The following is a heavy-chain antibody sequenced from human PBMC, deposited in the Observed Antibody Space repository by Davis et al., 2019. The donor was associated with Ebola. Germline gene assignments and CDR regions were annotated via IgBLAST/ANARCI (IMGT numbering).Heavy chain of an antibody. CDR1: GGSVSSGSYY. CDR2: IYYSGST. D-gene: IGHD2-2*01. J-gene: IGHJ6*02. Sequence: SETLSLTCTVSGGSVSSGSYYWSWIRQPPGKGLEWIGYIYYSGSTNYNPSLKSRVAISVDTSKNQFSPKLSSVTAADAAVYYCARDRIVPNYYYYGMDVWGQGTTVTVSS. V-gene: IGHV4-61*01. CDR3: ARDRIVPNYYYYGMDV.